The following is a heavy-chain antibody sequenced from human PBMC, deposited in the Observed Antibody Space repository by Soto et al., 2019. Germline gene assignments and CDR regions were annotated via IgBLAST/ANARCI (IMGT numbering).Heavy chain of an antibody. J-gene: IGHJ5*02. CDR3: ARRNSAYYDFWSGYFWFDP. Sequence: SETLSLTCAVYGGSFSGYYWSWIRQPPGKGLEWIGEINHSGSTNYNPSLKSRVTISVDTSKNQFSLKLSSVTAADTAVYYCARRNSAYYDFWSGYFWFDPWGQGTLVTVSS. D-gene: IGHD3-3*01. CDR2: INHSGST. V-gene: IGHV4-34*01. CDR1: GGSFSGYY.